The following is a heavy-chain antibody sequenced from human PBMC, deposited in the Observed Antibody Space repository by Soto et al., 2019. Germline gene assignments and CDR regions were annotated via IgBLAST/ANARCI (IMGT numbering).Heavy chain of an antibody. Sequence: SETLSLTCTVSGGSISSSSYYWGWIRQPPGKGLEWIGSIYYSGSTYYNPSLKSRVTISVDTSKNQFSLALSSVTAADTAVYYCARHSGCTNGVCYSRLYYYYVMDVSGQLTTVSVSS. V-gene: IGHV4-39*01. CDR2: IYYSGST. J-gene: IGHJ6*02. D-gene: IGHD2-8*01. CDR3: ARHSGCTNGVCYSRLYYYYVMDV. CDR1: GGSISSSSYY.